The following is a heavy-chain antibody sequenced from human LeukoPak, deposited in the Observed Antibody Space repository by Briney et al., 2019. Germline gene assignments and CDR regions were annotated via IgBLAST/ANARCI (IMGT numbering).Heavy chain of an antibody. V-gene: IGHV4-59*12. CDR1: GGSISSYY. Sequence: SETLSLTCTVSGGSISSYYWSWIRQPPGKGLEWIGYIYYSGSTNYNPSLKSRVTISVDTSKNQFSLKLSSVTAADTAVYYCARGLSPYDSSGYYSPREYYFDYWGQGTLVTVSS. CDR3: ARGLSPYDSSGYYSPREYYFDY. D-gene: IGHD3-22*01. J-gene: IGHJ4*02. CDR2: IYYSGST.